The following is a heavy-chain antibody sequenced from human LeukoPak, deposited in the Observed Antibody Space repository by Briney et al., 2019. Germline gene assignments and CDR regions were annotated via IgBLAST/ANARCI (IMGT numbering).Heavy chain of an antibody. V-gene: IGHV3-74*01. CDR2: INNDGSST. D-gene: IGHD2-15*01. CDR1: GFTFSNYW. J-gene: IGHJ4*02. Sequence: PGGSLRLSCAVSGFTFSNYWMHWVRQAPGKGLVWVSRINNDGSSTSYADSVKGRFTISRDNSKNTLSLQMNSLRAEDTAVYYCAKDMGSGTPTYFDYWGQGNLVTVSS. CDR3: AKDMGSGTPTYFDY.